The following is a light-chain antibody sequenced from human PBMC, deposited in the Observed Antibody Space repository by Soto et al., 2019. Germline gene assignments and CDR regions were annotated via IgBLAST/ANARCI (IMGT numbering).Light chain of an antibody. CDR3: QQYNNRSPWT. CDR2: CAS. J-gene: IGKJ1*01. Sequence: EIVMTQSPATLSMSLGERATLSCRASQSVSSNLAWYQQIPGQAPRLLIYCASTRAAGIPARFSGSGSGTDFTLTISSLQSEDFAVYYCQQYNNRSPWTFGQGTKVEVK. V-gene: IGKV3-15*01. CDR1: QSVSSN.